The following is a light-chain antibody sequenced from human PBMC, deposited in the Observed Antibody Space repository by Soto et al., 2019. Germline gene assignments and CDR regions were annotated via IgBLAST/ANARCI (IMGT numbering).Light chain of an antibody. Sequence: QSALTQPASVSGSPGQSITISCTGTISDVGSYNYVSWYQQHPGKAPKLIIYAVSERPSGVPDRFSGSKSGNTASLTVSGLQAEDEADYYCNSFAGSNNLSVFGTGTKLTVL. CDR1: ISDVGSYNY. CDR2: AVS. V-gene: IGLV2-8*01. CDR3: NSFAGSNNLSV. J-gene: IGLJ1*01.